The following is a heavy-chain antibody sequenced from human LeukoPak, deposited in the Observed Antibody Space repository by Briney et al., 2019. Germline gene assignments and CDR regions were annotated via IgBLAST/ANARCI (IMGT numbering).Heavy chain of an antibody. J-gene: IGHJ4*02. CDR2: ISSGGST. D-gene: IGHD6-19*01. CDR1: GFTFSTYS. Sequence: GGSLRLSCAASGFTFSTYSMNWVRQAPGKGLEWVSVISSGGSTYYADSVKGRFTISRDISENTLYLQMNLLRADDTAVYYCAREQWLDCWGQGTLVSVSS. CDR3: AREQWLDC. V-gene: IGHV3-66*01.